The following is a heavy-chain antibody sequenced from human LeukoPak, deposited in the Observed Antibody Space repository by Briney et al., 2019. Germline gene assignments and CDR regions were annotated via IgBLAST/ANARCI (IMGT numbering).Heavy chain of an antibody. J-gene: IGHJ4*02. V-gene: IGHV1-8*03. D-gene: IGHD3-3*01. Sequence: VASVKVSCKASGYTFTSYDINWVRQATGQGLEWMGWMNPNSGNTGYAQKFQGRVTITRNNSISTAYMELRRLRSEDTAVYYCARNVLRFLEWLSPRFDYWGQGTLVTVSS. CDR2: MNPNSGNT. CDR3: ARNVLRFLEWLSPRFDY. CDR1: GYTFTSYD.